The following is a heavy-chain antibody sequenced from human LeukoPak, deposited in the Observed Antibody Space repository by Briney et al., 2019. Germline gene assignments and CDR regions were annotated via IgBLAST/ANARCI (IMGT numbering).Heavy chain of an antibody. CDR2: IYYSGST. CDR3: AREVYYYMDV. J-gene: IGHJ6*03. Sequence: SETLTLTCTVSGFTISSYYWSWIRQPPGKGLEWIGYIYYSGSTNYNPSLKSRVTISVDTSKSQFSLKLSSVPAADTAVYYCAREVYYYMDVWGKGTTVTVSS. CDR1: GFTISSYY. V-gene: IGHV4-59*01.